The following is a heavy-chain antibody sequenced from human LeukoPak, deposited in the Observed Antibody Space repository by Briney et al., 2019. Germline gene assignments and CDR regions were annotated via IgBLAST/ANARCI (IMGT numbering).Heavy chain of an antibody. Sequence: GASVKVSCKVSGYTLTELSMHWVGQAPGKGLEWMGGFDPEDGETIYAQKFQGRVTMTEDTSTDTAYMELSSLRSEDTAVYYCATRGSGSRYFDYWGQGTLVTVSS. V-gene: IGHV1-24*01. CDR2: FDPEDGET. CDR3: ATRGSGSRYFDY. J-gene: IGHJ4*02. D-gene: IGHD3-10*01. CDR1: GYTLTELS.